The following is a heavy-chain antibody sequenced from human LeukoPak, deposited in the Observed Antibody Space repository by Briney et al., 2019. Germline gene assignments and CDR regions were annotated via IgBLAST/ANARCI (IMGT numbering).Heavy chain of an antibody. CDR1: GYTFTSYD. CDR2: MNPNSGST. CDR3: ARGYGSAPPFDF. D-gene: IGHD3-10*01. V-gene: IGHV1-8*01. Sequence: GASVKVSCKASGYTFTSYDINWVRQATGQGLEWMGWMNPNSGSTGYAQKFQGRVTMTRNTSISTAYMELNSLRSEDTAVYYCARGYGSAPPFDFWGRGTLVTVSS. J-gene: IGHJ4*02.